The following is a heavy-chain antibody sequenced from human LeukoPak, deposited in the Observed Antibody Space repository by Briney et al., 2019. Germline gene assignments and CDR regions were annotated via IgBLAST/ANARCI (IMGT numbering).Heavy chain of an antibody. V-gene: IGHV3-23*01. Sequence: GGSLRLSCAASGFTFSSYAMTWVRQAPREALEWVSTISGSGDTTHYADSVKGRFTISRDNSKNTLYLQMNSLRAEDTAVFYCAKYLSTSGGRGGFDYWGQGTLVTVSS. CDR2: ISGSGDTT. CDR1: GFTFSSYA. D-gene: IGHD2-15*01. J-gene: IGHJ4*02. CDR3: AKYLSTSGGRGGFDY.